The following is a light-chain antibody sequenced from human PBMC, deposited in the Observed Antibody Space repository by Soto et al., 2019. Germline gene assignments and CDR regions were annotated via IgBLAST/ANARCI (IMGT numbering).Light chain of an antibody. Sequence: EIVMTQSPATLSVSPGERATLSCRASQSVSRNLAWYQQKPGQAPRLLIYGASTRATGIPARFSGSGSGTEFTLTISSLQSEDFAVYYGQQYNNWPRTFGQGTKVQIK. CDR2: GAS. CDR3: QQYNNWPRT. CDR1: QSVSRN. J-gene: IGKJ1*01. V-gene: IGKV3-15*01.